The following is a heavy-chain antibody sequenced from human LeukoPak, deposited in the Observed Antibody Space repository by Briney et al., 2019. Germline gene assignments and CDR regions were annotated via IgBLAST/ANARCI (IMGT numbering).Heavy chain of an antibody. J-gene: IGHJ4*02. Sequence: GASVKVSCKASGYTFTSYGISWVRQAPGQGLDWMGWISGYSGNTNYAQKFQGRVTMTTDTSTTTAYMELRSLRSDDTAVYYCARVVSSDYFDYWGQGTLVTVSS. D-gene: IGHD2/OR15-2a*01. CDR2: ISGYSGNT. CDR1: GYTFTSYG. CDR3: ARVVSSDYFDY. V-gene: IGHV1-18*01.